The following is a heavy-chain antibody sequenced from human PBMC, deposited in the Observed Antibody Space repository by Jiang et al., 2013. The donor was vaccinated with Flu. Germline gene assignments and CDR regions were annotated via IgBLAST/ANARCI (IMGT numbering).Heavy chain of an antibody. CDR1: GYTFTSYA. J-gene: IGHJ6*02. D-gene: IGHD6-13*01. Sequence: KVSCKASGYTFTSYAMNWVRQAPGQGLEWMGWINTNTGNPTYAQGFTGRFVFSLDTSVSTAYLQICSLKAEDTAVYYCARADSSSFWIYYYYGMDVWGQGTTVTVSS. V-gene: IGHV7-4-1*01. CDR2: INTNTGNP. CDR3: ARADSSSFWIYYYYGMDV.